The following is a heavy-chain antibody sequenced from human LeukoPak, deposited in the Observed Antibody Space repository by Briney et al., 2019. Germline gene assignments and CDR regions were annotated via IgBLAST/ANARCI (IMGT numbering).Heavy chain of an antibody. V-gene: IGHV4-34*01. Sequence: SETLSLTCAVYGGSFSGYYWSWIRQPPGKGLEWIGEINHSGSTNYNPSLKSRVTISVDTSKNQFSLKLSSVTAADTAVYYCARGRSWNETFDYWGQGTLVTVS. CDR2: INHSGST. CDR1: GGSFSGYY. CDR3: ARGRSWNETFDY. D-gene: IGHD1-1*01. J-gene: IGHJ4*02.